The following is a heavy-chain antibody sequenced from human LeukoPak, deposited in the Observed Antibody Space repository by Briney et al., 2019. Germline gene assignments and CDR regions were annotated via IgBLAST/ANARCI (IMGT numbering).Heavy chain of an antibody. CDR2: FDPEDGET. D-gene: IGHD3-9*01. Sequence: ASVKVSCKVSGYTLTELSMHGVRQAPGKRLEWMGGFDPEDGETIYAQKFQGRVTMTEDTSTDTAYMELSSLRSEDTAVYYCATVSLTGTDAFDIWGQGTMVTVSS. V-gene: IGHV1-24*01. CDR3: ATVSLTGTDAFDI. J-gene: IGHJ3*02. CDR1: GYTLTELS.